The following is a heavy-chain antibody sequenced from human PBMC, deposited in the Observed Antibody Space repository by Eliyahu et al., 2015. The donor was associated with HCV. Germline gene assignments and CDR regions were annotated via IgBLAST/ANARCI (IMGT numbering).Heavy chain of an antibody. D-gene: IGHD1-26*01. J-gene: IGHJ2*01. CDR1: GFTFXRNW. CDR3: VRPQDDRNPGTGRDWYFDL. CDR2: INSDGSST. V-gene: IGHV3-74*01. Sequence: EVQLVESGGGLVQPGGSLRLSCAASGFTFXRNWMHWVRQAPGKGPVWVSRINSDGSSTSYADSVKGRFTISRDNAKNTLYLQMSRLRAEDTALYYCVRPQDDRNPGTGRDWYFDLWGRGTLVTVSS.